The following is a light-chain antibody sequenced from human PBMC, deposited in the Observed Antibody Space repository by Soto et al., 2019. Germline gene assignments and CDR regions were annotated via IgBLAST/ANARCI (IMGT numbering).Light chain of an antibody. CDR2: AAS. CDR1: QSISSY. CDR3: QQSYSTPPWT. J-gene: IGKJ1*01. Sequence: DIQMIQSPSSLSASVGDRFTITCRASQSISSYLNWYQQKPGKAPKLLIYAASSLQSGVPSRFSGSGSGTDFTLTISSLQPEDFATYYCQQSYSTPPWTFGQGTKVDIK. V-gene: IGKV1-39*01.